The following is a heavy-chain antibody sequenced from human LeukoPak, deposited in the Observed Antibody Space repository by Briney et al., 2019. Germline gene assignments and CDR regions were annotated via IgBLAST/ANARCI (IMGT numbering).Heavy chain of an antibody. CDR3: AKADSSRWTAQDY. J-gene: IGHJ4*02. CDR2: ISYDGVSK. V-gene: IGHV3-30*18. Sequence: PGGSLRLSCAASAFTFSSYGMHWVRQAPGKGLEWVSVISYDGVSKYYEDSVKGRFTISRDNSKNTLYLQMNSLRVEDTAVYYCAKADSSRWTAQDYWGQGALVTVSS. CDR1: AFTFSSYG. D-gene: IGHD6-13*01.